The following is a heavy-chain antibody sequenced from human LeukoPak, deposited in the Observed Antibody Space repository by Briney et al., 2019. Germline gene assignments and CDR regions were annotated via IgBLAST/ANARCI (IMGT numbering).Heavy chain of an antibody. CDR3: AKDIAGGNSYWYFDL. CDR1: GFTFGDYA. D-gene: IGHD4-23*01. CDR2: ISWNSGSI. J-gene: IGHJ2*01. Sequence: GRSLRLSCAASGFTFGDYAMHWVRQAPGKGLEWVSGISWNSGSIGYADSVKGRFTISRDNAKNSLYLQMNSLRAEDTALYYCAKDIAGGNSYWYFDLWGRGTLVTVSS. V-gene: IGHV3-9*01.